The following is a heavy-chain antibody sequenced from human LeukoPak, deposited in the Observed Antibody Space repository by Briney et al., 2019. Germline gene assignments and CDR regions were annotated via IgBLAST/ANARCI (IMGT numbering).Heavy chain of an antibody. Sequence: GGSLRLSRAASGFTLSSYWMSWVRQAPGKGLEWVANIKQDGSDKYYVDSVKGRFTISRDNAKNSLYLQMNSLRAEDTAVYYCARDNTIFGVAHINHWGQGTLVTVSS. CDR3: ARDNTIFGVAHINH. D-gene: IGHD3-3*01. CDR2: IKQDGSDK. J-gene: IGHJ5*02. CDR1: GFTLSSYW. V-gene: IGHV3-7*01.